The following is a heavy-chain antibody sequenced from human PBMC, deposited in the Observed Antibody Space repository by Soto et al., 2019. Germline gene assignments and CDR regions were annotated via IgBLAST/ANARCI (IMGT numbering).Heavy chain of an antibody. CDR3: ARHGGKYFDY. Sequence: QVQLQESGPGLVKPSGTLSLTCVVSGGSISSTNWWSWVRQPPGEGPEWIGQIYHSGSTNYNPSLKSRVTISVDKSKNQGSLSLTALTAADTAVYYCARHGGKYFDYWGQGTLVTVSS. CDR1: GGSISSTNW. J-gene: IGHJ4*02. V-gene: IGHV4-4*02. D-gene: IGHD2-15*01. CDR2: IYHSGST.